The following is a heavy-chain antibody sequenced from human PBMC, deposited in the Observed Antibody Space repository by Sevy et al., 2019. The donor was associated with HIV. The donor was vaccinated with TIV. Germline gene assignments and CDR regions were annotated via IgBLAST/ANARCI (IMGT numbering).Heavy chain of an antibody. CDR1: AFTFSSYD. Sequence: GGSLRLSCAATAFTFSSYDMHWVRQVAGKGLEWVSSIGLSGDTYFAGSVKGRFTISRDNVKNYVYLQMSSLRAGDTAVYYGARETAADAFDVWGQGTFVTVSS. CDR3: ARETAADAFDV. D-gene: IGHD6-13*01. V-gene: IGHV3-13*01. J-gene: IGHJ3*01. CDR2: IGLSGDT.